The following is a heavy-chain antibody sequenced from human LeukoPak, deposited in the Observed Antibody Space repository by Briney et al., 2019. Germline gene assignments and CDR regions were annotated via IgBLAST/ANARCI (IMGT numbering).Heavy chain of an antibody. V-gene: IGHV1-18*01. D-gene: IGHD4-17*01. J-gene: IGHJ4*02. CDR2: ISAYNGNT. CDR1: GYTLISYG. CDR3: AKDGRRGYGEI. Sequence: GASVKVSCKASGYTLISYGISWVRQAPGQGLEWMGWISAYNGNTSYAQKLQGRVTMTTDTSTSTAYMELRSLRSDDTAVYYCAKDGRRGYGEIWGQGTLVTVSS.